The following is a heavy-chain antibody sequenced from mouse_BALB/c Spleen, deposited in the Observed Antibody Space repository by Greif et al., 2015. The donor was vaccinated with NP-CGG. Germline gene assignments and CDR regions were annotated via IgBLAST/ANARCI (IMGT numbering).Heavy chain of an antibody. V-gene: IGHV1-9*01. J-gene: IGHJ2*01. CDR3: ARGYGNYVYFDY. CDR1: GYTFSSYW. D-gene: IGHD2-10*02. CDR2: ILPGSGST. Sequence: QVQLKQSGAELMKPGASVKISCKATGYTFSSYWIEWVKQRPGHGLEWIGEILPGSGSTNYNEKFKGKATFTADTSSNTAYMQLSSLTSEDSAVYYCARGYGNYVYFDYWGQGTTLTVSS.